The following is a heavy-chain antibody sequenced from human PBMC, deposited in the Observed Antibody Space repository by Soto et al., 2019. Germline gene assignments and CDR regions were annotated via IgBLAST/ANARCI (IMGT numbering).Heavy chain of an antibody. CDR3: ARDVSMGSGWYGTFDY. D-gene: IGHD6-19*01. V-gene: IGHV1-18*01. CDR1: GYTFTSYG. CDR2: ISAYNGNT. J-gene: IGHJ4*02. Sequence: GASVKVSCRASGYTFTSYGISWVRQAPGQGLEWMGWISAYNGNTNYAQKLQGRVTMTTGTSTSTAYMELRILRSDDTAVYYCARDVSMGSGWYGTFDYGGQGTLVTVSS.